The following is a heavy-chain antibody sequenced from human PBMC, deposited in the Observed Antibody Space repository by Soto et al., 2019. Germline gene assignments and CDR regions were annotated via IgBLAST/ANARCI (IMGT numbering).Heavy chain of an antibody. CDR1: GFTFSSYW. D-gene: IGHD3-3*01. CDR3: ARDRGVFWTGYAFDI. V-gene: IGHV3-7*03. J-gene: IGHJ3*02. Sequence: GGSLRLSCAASGFTFSSYWMSWVRQAPGKGLEWVANIKQDGSEKYYVDSVKGRLTISRDNAKNSLYLQMNSLRAEDTAVYYCARDRGVFWTGYAFDIWGQGTMVTVSS. CDR2: IKQDGSEK.